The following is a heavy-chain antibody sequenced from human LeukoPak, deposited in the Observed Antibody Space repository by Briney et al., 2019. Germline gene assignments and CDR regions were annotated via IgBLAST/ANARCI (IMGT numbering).Heavy chain of an antibody. CDR2: IKQDGSEK. J-gene: IGHJ4*02. V-gene: IGHV3-7*03. CDR1: GFTFSSYW. CDR3: AKDRLGGPYFFHY. D-gene: IGHD3-16*01. Sequence: GGSLRLSCAASGFTFSSYWMSWVRQAPGKGLEWVANIKQDGSEKYYVDSVKGRFTISRDNSKNTLYLQINSLRAEDTAVYFCAKDRLGGPYFFHYWGQGTLVTVSS.